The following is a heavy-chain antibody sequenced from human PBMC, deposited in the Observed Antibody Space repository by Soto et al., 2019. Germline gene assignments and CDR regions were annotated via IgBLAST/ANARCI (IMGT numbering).Heavy chain of an antibody. J-gene: IGHJ3*02. Sequence: PGGSLRLSCAASGFTFSNAWMNWVRQAPGKGLEWVGRIKSKTDGGTTDYAAPVKGRFTISRDDSKNTLYLQMNSLKTEDTAVYYCTMFVSDYGGNHTRSNDAFDIWGQGTMVTVSS. CDR2: IKSKTDGGTT. V-gene: IGHV3-15*07. D-gene: IGHD4-17*01. CDR3: TMFVSDYGGNHTRSNDAFDI. CDR1: GFTFSNAW.